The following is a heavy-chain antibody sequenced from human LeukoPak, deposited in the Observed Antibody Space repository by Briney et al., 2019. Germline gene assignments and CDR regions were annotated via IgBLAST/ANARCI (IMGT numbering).Heavy chain of an antibody. CDR2: ISAYNGNT. CDR1: GYTFTSYG. CDR3: ARDYGTTGTRSGYYFDY. V-gene: IGHV1-18*01. Sequence: SVKVSCKASGYTFTSYGISWVRQAPGQGLEWMGWISAYNGNTNYAQKLQGRVTMTTDTSTSTAYMELRSLRSDDTAVYYCARDYGTTGTRSGYYFDYWGQGTLVTVSS. D-gene: IGHD1-1*01. J-gene: IGHJ4*02.